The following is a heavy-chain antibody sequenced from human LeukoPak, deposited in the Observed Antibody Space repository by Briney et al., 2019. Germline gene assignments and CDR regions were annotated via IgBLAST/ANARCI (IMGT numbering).Heavy chain of an antibody. J-gene: IGHJ4*02. Sequence: PGGPLRLSCTASGFTFGDYSMSWVRQAPGKGLEWVGFIRSKAYGGITEYAASVKGRFTISRDDSKSIAYLQMNSLKTEDTAVYYCTRPNNYDFWSGYYLPFDYWGQGTLVTVSS. V-gene: IGHV3-49*04. D-gene: IGHD3-3*01. CDR1: GFTFGDYS. CDR3: TRPNNYDFWSGYYLPFDY. CDR2: IRSKAYGGIT.